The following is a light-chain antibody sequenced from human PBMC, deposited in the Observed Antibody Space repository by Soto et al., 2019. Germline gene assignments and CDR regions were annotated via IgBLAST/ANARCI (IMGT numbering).Light chain of an antibody. CDR2: AAS. CDR3: QQLNSYPIT. J-gene: IGKJ5*01. Sequence: DIQLTQSPSFLSASVGDRVTITCGASQVISSYLAWYQQKPGKAPKLLIYAASTLQSGVPSRFRGSRYGTEFTLTISSLKPEDFATYYCQQLNSYPITFGHGTRLEIK. V-gene: IGKV1-9*01. CDR1: QVISSY.